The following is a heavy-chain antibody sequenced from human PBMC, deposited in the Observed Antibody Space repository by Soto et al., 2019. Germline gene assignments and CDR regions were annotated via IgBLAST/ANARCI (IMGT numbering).Heavy chain of an antibody. V-gene: IGHV4-59*01. CDR1: GGSISSYY. D-gene: IGHD3-10*01. CDR3: ARDLFYGSGDAFDI. J-gene: IGHJ3*02. CDR2: IYYSGST. Sequence: SETLSLTCTVSGGSISSYYWSWIRQPPGKGLEWIGYIYYSGSTNYNPSLKSRVTISVDTSKNQLSLKLSSVTAADTAVYYCARDLFYGSGDAFDIWGQGTMVTVSS.